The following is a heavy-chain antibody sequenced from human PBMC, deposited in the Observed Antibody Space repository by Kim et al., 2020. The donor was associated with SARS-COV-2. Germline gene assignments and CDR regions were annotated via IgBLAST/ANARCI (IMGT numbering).Heavy chain of an antibody. D-gene: IGHD2-2*01. Sequence: GGSLRLSCAASGLTFDNYAMHWVRQAPGKGLEWVSGISWNRGSKGYEDSVKGQFTISRDNAKNSLYLQMNSLRAEDTALYYCAKGDELTVVVQAAMCGGDAFHIRRHRTILLVSS. J-gene: IGHJ3*02. CDR2: ISWNRGSK. V-gene: IGHV3-9*01. CDR1: GLTFDNYA. CDR3: AKGDELTVVVQAAMCGGDAFHI.